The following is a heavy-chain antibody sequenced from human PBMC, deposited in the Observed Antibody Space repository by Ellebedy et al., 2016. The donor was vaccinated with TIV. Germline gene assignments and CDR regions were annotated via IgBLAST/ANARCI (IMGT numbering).Heavy chain of an antibody. CDR3: ARVMRAAAGTGPFDY. CDR1: GGSISRGEYY. D-gene: IGHD6-13*01. CDR2: IYYSGST. J-gene: IGHJ4*02. Sequence: SETLSLTCSVSGGSISRGEYYWSWNRQPPGKGLEWIGYIYYSGSTYYNPSLKSRVTISVDTSKNQFSLKLSSVTAADTAVYYCARVMRAAAGTGPFDYWGQGTLVTVSS. V-gene: IGHV4-30-4*01.